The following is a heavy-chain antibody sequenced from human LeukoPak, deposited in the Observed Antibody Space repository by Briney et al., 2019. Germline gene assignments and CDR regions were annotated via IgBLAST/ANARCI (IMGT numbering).Heavy chain of an antibody. CDR2: INTDGSDT. Sequence: GGSLRLSCAASGFTFSSNYMHWVRQAPGKGLVWVSRINTDGSDTTYADFVKGRFTISRDNAKNTLYLEMNSLRAEDTAVCYGARALRSPGDSGLDYWGQGALVTVSS. CDR1: GFTFSSNY. CDR3: ARALRSPGDSGLDY. J-gene: IGHJ4*02. D-gene: IGHD3-10*01. V-gene: IGHV3-74*03.